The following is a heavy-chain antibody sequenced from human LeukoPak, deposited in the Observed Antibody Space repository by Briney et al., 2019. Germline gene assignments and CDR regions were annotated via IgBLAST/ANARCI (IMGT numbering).Heavy chain of an antibody. D-gene: IGHD3-10*01. V-gene: IGHV1-2*02. CDR2: INPNSGGT. CDR1: GYTFTGYY. CDR3: ARTYYYGSDPFDP. Sequence: ASVKVSCKASGYTFTGYYMHWVRQAPGQGLEWMGWINPNSGGTNYAQKFQGRVTMTRDTSISTAYMELSRLRSDDTAVYYCARTYYYGSDPFDPWGQGNLVTVSS. J-gene: IGHJ5*02.